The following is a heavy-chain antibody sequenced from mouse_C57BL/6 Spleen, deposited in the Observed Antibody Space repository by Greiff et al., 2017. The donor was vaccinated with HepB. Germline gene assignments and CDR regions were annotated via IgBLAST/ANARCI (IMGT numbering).Heavy chain of an antibody. CDR2: IDPADSYT. Sequence: QVQLQQPGAELVMPGASVKLSCKASGYTFTSYWMHWVKQRPGQGLEWIGEIDPADSYTNYNQKFKGKSTLTGDKSSSTAYMQLSSLTSEDSAVYYCARVLRYSAMGDWGQGTSVTVSS. J-gene: IGHJ4*01. CDR1: GYTFTSYW. V-gene: IGHV1-69*01. D-gene: IGHD1-1*01. CDR3: ARVLRYSAMGD.